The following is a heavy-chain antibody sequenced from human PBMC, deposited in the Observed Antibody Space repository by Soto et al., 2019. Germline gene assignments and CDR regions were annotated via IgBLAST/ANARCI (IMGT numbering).Heavy chain of an antibody. Sequence: GGSLRLSCSASGFNFSNYDMNWVRQSPGGGLEWIALISGTCFTTYYAETASPPFPISRDNSHSALFLHMGSLTVDESRINFYAGGGVYWGQGVPVTVSS. CDR2: ISGTCFTT. D-gene: IGHD2-8*01. CDR3: AGGGVY. CDR1: GFNFSNYD. V-gene: IGHV3-48*03. J-gene: IGHJ4*02.